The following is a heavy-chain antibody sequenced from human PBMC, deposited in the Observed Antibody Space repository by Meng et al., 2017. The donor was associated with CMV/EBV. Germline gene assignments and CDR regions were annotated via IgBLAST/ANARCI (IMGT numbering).Heavy chain of an antibody. J-gene: IGHJ4*02. CDR1: GFTFSSYA. CDR2: ISYDGSNK. V-gene: IGHV3-30*04. CDR3: AKDGGQWLVLPYFDY. D-gene: IGHD6-19*01. Sequence: GGPLRLSCAASGFTFSSYALHWVRQAPGKGLEWVAVISYDGSNKYYADSVKGRFTITRENSKNTLYLQINSLRAEDAAVYYCAKDGGQWLVLPYFDYWGQGTLVTVSS.